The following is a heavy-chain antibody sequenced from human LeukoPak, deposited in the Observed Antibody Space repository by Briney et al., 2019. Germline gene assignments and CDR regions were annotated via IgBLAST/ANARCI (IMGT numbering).Heavy chain of an antibody. V-gene: IGHV1-18*01. CDR1: GYTFNRYG. CDR3: ARDFSGAARRFDY. CDR2: ISAYNGNT. Sequence: EASVKVSCKASGYTFNRYGISWVRQAPGQGLEWMGWISAYNGNTNYAQKLQGRVTMTTDTSTSTAYMELRSLRSGDTAVYYCARDFSGAARRFDYWGQGTLVTVSS. D-gene: IGHD6-6*01. J-gene: IGHJ4*02.